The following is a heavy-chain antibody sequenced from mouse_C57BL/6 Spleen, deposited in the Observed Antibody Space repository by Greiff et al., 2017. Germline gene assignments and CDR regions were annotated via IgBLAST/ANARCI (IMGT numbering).Heavy chain of an antibody. V-gene: IGHV1-59*01. Sequence: QVQLQQPGAELVRPGTSVKLSCKASGYTFTSYWMHWVKQRPGQGLEWIGVIDPSDSYTNYNQKFKGKATLTVDTSSSTAYMQLSSLTSEDSAVYYCASYSNYDYYAMDYWGQGTSVTVSS. CDR3: ASYSNYDYYAMDY. CDR2: IDPSDSYT. CDR1: GYTFTSYW. D-gene: IGHD2-5*01. J-gene: IGHJ4*01.